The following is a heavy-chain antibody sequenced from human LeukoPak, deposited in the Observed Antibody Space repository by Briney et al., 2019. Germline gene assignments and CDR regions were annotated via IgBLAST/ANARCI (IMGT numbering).Heavy chain of an antibody. CDR3: AKATWGWYPKGTFDP. CDR2: ISGSGGST. Sequence: PEGSLRLSCAASGFTFSSYGMSWVRQAPGKGLEWVSAISGSGGSTYYADSVKGRFTISRDNSKNTLYLQMNSLRAEDTAVYYCAKATWGWYPKGTFDPWGQGTLVTVSS. V-gene: IGHV3-23*01. J-gene: IGHJ5*02. CDR1: GFTFSSYG. D-gene: IGHD6-19*01.